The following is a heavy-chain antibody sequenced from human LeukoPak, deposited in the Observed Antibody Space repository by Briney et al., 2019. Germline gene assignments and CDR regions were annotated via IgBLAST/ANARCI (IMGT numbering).Heavy chain of an antibody. V-gene: IGHV3-21*01. D-gene: IGHD6-13*01. CDR2: ISSSSSYI. Sequence: TGGSLRLSCAASGFSFSTYAMNWVRQAPGKGLEWVSSISSSSSYIYYADSVKGRFTISRDNAKNSLYLQMNSLRAEDTAVYYCARDSSAAAGDYWGQETLVTVSS. J-gene: IGHJ4*02. CDR3: ARDSSAAAGDY. CDR1: GFSFSTYA.